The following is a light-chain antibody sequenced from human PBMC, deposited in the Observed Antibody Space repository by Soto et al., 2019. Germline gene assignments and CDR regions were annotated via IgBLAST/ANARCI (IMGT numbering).Light chain of an antibody. V-gene: IGKV1-6*01. Sequence: AIQVTQSPSSRSAPVEDRATSTSRASRAYRRDLGWYQQKPGKAPKLLIYAASNLQTEVPSRFSGSGSGTDFTLTINNLQAEDFATYYCLQDHNYQWTFGQGTKLEIK. CDR1: RAYRRD. J-gene: IGKJ2*02. CDR3: LQDHNYQWT. CDR2: AAS.